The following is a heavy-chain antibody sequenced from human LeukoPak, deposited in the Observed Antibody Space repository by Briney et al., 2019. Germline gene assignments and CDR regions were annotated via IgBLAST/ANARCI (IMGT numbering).Heavy chain of an antibody. CDR1: GFTFSSYA. Sequence: GGSLRLSCAASGFTFSSYAITWVRQAPGKGLEWVAVISYDGSNKYYADSVKGRFTISRDNSKNTLYLQMNSLRAEDTAVYYCAREPPGNYDSSGHYYAYFDCWGQGTLVTVSS. CDR2: ISYDGSNK. CDR3: AREPPGNYDSSGHYYAYFDC. J-gene: IGHJ4*02. V-gene: IGHV3-30*03. D-gene: IGHD3-22*01.